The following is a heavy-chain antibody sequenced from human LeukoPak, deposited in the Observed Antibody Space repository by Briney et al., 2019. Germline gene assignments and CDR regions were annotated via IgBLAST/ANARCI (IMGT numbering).Heavy chain of an antibody. D-gene: IGHD4-17*01. V-gene: IGHV4-39*01. CDR3: ARQDTTTVTTLDY. CDR1: GGSISSSSYY. Sequence: PSETLSLTCTVSGGSISSSSYYWGWIRQPPGKGLEWIGSIYYSGSTYYNPSLKSRVTISVDTSKNQFSLKLSSVTAADTAVYYCARQDTTTVTTLDYWGQGTLVTVSS. J-gene: IGHJ4*02. CDR2: IYYSGST.